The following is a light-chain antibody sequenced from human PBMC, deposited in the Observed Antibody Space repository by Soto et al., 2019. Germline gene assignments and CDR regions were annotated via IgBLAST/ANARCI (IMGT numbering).Light chain of an antibody. CDR2: GSS. CDR3: LRYGDSPPAYT. CDR1: QSVYSTY. V-gene: IGKV3-20*01. J-gene: IGKJ2*01. Sequence: EIVLTQSPGTLSLSPGDTATLSCRASQSVYSTYLAWYQHKVGQAPRLLIYGSSTRATGIPDRFSGSGSGTDFTLTISRLEPEDCAVYYCLRYGDSPPAYTFGQGTKLEIK.